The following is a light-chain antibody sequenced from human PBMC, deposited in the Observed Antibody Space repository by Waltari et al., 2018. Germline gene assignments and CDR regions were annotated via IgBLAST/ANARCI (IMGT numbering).Light chain of an antibody. V-gene: IGLV2-23*02. CDR2: DVS. CDR3: CSYAGSSTWV. CDR1: SSDVGGYNY. J-gene: IGLJ3*02. Sequence: HSPRTQPASVSGSPGQSIPISCPGTSSDVGGYNYVSWYQQHPGKAPKLMIYDVSKRPSGVSNRFSGSKSGNTASLTISGLQAEDEADYYCCSYAGSSTWVFGGGTKLTVL.